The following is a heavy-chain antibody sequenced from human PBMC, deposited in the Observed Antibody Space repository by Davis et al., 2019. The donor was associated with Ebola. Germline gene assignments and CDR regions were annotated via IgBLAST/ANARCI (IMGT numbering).Heavy chain of an antibody. V-gene: IGHV3-30*02. D-gene: IGHD4-23*01. Sequence: GESLKISCAASGFTFSSYGMHWVRQAPGKGLEWVAFIRYDGSNKYYADSVKGRFTISRDNSKNTLYLQMNSLRAEDTAVYYCASTFLRWSLACYFDYWGQGTLVTVSS. J-gene: IGHJ4*02. CDR1: GFTFSSYG. CDR2: IRYDGSNK. CDR3: ASTFLRWSLACYFDY.